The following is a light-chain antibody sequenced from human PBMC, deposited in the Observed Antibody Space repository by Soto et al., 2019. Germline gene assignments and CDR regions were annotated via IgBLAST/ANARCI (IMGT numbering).Light chain of an antibody. CDR1: QDISDS. J-gene: IGKJ4*01. CDR3: QQYASLPLT. CDR2: DAS. V-gene: IGKV1-33*01. Sequence: DIQMTQSPSSLSASVGDRLTLTCQASQDISDSLNWYQLKPGKAPQLLMYDASKLETGVPSRFSGSGSGKDFTFPISSLQPEDFATYFCQQYASLPLTFGGGTKVEVK.